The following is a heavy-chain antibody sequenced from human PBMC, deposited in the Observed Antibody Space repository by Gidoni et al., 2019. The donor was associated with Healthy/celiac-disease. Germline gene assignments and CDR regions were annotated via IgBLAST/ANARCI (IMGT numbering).Heavy chain of an antibody. V-gene: IGHV3-30*18. J-gene: IGHJ6*02. CDR3: AKEVLGSSDYGMDV. Sequence: QVQLVESGGGVVQPGRSLRLSCAASGFTFSSYGMPWVRQAPGKGLEWVAVISYDGSNKYYADSVKGRFTISRDNSKNTLYLQMNSLRAEDTAVYYCAKEVLGSSDYGMDVWGQGTTVTVSS. D-gene: IGHD3-10*01. CDR1: GFTFSSYG. CDR2: ISYDGSNK.